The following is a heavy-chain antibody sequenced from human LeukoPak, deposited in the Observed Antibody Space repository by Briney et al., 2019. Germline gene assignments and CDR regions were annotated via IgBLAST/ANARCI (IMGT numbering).Heavy chain of an antibody. CDR3: ARVNLRGSQYNWFDP. D-gene: IGHD1-26*01. Sequence: ASVKVSCKAPGGTLNSHIFSWVRQAPGQGLEWLGRIIPVVATSNYAQNFQGRLTITADTFTATVYMELSSLRSEDTGIYYCARVNLRGSQYNWFDPRGQGTLVTVSS. CDR2: IIPVVATS. J-gene: IGHJ5*02. CDR1: GGTLNSHI. V-gene: IGHV1-69*08.